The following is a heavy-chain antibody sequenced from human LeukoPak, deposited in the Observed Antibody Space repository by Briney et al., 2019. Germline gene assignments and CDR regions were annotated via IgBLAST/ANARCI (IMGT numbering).Heavy chain of an antibody. Sequence: ASVKVSCKASGYTFTGYYMHWVRQAPGQGLEWMGWISAHNGNTNYAQKFQGRVTMTTDTSTSTASMEVRSLRSDDTAVYYCARAGIGYCGSTSCYEFDYWGQGTLVTVSS. CDR2: ISAHNGNT. V-gene: IGHV1-18*04. CDR1: GYTFTGYY. CDR3: ARAGIGYCGSTSCYEFDY. D-gene: IGHD2-2*01. J-gene: IGHJ4*02.